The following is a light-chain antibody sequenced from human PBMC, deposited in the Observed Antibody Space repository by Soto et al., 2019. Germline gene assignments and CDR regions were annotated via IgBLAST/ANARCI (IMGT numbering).Light chain of an antibody. J-gene: IGLJ1*01. CDR3: SSYAGSSNV. CDR1: SSDVGGYDY. CDR2: EVT. V-gene: IGLV2-8*01. Sequence: QSVLTQPHSVSGSPGQSVTISCTGTSSDVGGYDYVSWYQQYPGKTPKLMIFEVTKRPSGVPDRFSGSKSGNTASLTVSGLQAEDEADYYCSSYAGSSNVFGTGTKVTVL.